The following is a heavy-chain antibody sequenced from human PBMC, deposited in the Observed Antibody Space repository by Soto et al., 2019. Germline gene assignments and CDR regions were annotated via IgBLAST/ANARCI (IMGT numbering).Heavy chain of an antibody. Sequence: QVQXQESGPGLVKPSGTLSLTCAVSGDSVSSPYYWCWVRQPPGKGLEWIGEVFHTGTTSYNPSLRSRVTISMDKPNNQFSLDLRSVTAADTAVYYCARSAGWYAVHSWGPGTLVIVSS. CDR2: VFHTGTT. CDR3: ARSAGWYAVHS. CDR1: GDSVSSPYY. J-gene: IGHJ4*02. D-gene: IGHD6-19*01. V-gene: IGHV4-4*02.